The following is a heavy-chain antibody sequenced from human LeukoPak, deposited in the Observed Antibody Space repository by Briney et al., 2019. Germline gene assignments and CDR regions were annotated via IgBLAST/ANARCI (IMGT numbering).Heavy chain of an antibody. CDR2: IKEDAGEI. D-gene: IGHD5-18*01. J-gene: IGHJ4*02. CDR1: GFTFSRYW. Sequence: GGSLRLSCAASGFTFSRYWMSWVRQVPGKGLEWVANIKEDAGEIYYVDSVKGRFTISRDNAKNSLYLQMNSLRAEDTAVYYCARQRGYSYGYDYWGQGTLVTVSS. CDR3: ARQRGYSYGYDY. V-gene: IGHV3-7*01.